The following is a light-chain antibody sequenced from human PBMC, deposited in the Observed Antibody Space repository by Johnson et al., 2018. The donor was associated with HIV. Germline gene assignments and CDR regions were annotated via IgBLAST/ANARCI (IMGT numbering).Light chain of an antibody. CDR3: GTWDSSLSAV. J-gene: IGLJ1*01. CDR1: SSNIGNNY. V-gene: IGLV1-51*01. CDR2: DNN. Sequence: QSVLTQPPSVSAAPGQKVTISCSGSSSNIGNNYVSWYQQLPGTAPKLLIYDNNKRPSGIPDRFSGSKSGTSATLGITGFQTGDEADYYCGTWDSSLSAVFGTGTKVTVL.